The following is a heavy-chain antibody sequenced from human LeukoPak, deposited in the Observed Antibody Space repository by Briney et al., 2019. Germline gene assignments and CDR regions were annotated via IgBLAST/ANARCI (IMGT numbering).Heavy chain of an antibody. CDR3: ARTNRKAPGP. V-gene: IGHV4-38-2*02. Sequence: SETLSLTCTVSGYSISSGYYWGWIRQPPGKGLEWIGSIYHSGSTYYNPSLKSRVTISVDTSKNQFSLKLSSVTAADTAVYYCARTNRKAPGPWGQGTLVTVSS. CDR1: GYSISSGYY. D-gene: IGHD3-16*02. CDR2: IYHSGST. J-gene: IGHJ5*02.